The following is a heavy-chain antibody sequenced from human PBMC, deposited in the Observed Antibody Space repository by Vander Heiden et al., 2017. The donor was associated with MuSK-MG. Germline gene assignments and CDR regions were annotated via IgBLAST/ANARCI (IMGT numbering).Heavy chain of an antibody. V-gene: IGHV3-23*04. CDR3: ACIAVAGRSGKDY. CDR1: GFTFSSYS. J-gene: IGHJ4*02. Sequence: EVPLVESGGGLVQPGGSLRLSCAASGFTFSSYSMSWVRQAPGKGLEWVSAISGSGGSTYYADSVKGRFTISRDNSKNTLYLQMNSLSAEDTAVYYCACIAVAGRSGKDYWGQGTLVTVSS. CDR2: ISGSGGST. D-gene: IGHD6-19*01.